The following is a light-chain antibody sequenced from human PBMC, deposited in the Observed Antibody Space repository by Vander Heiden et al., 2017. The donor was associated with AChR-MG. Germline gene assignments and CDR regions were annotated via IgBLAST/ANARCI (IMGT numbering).Light chain of an antibody. CDR2: GAS. CDR3: HQEYNLPQT. CDR1: QDISNY. V-gene: IGKV1-33*01. Sequence: DIQMTQSPSSLSASVRDRVTITCQASQDISNYLTWYQQKPGRAPKLLISGASNFETGVPSRFSGSGSGTDFTFTISSLQPEDVATYYCHQEYNLPQTFGQRTKVEIK. J-gene: IGKJ1*01.